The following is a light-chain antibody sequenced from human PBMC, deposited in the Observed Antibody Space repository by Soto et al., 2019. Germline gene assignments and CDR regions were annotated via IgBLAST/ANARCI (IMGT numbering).Light chain of an antibody. V-gene: IGLV2-23*01. Sequence: QSALTQPASVSGSPGQSITISCTGTSSDDGSWYQQHPGKAPKLMIYEGTKRPSGVSNRFSGSKSGNTASLTISGLQAEDEADYYCCSYAGSNNWVYGGGTKLTVL. CDR3: CSYAGSNNWV. CDR1: SSDDGS. J-gene: IGLJ3*02. CDR2: EGT.